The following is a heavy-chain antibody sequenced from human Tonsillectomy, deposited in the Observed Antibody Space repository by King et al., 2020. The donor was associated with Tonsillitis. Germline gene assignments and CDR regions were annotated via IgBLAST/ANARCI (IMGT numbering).Heavy chain of an antibody. CDR2: IYHSGST. J-gene: IGHJ2*01. CDR3: ANTDSEYCGGDCYSRYFDL. CDR1: GDSITSYY. Sequence: QLQESGPGLVKPSETLSLTCTVSGDSITSYYWSWIRQPPGKGLEWIGYIYHSGSTNYNPSLKSRVTISIDTSKNQFSLKLSSVTDADTAVYYCANTDSEYCGGDCYSRYFDLWGRGTLVTVSS. V-gene: IGHV4-59*01. D-gene: IGHD2-21*02.